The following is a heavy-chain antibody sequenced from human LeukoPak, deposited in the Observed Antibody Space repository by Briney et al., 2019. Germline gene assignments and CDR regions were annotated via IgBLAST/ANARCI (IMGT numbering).Heavy chain of an antibody. Sequence: SETLSHTCTVSGGSISSSSYYWGWIRQPPGKGLEWIGSIYYSGSTYYNPSLKSRVTISVDTSKNQFSLKLSSVTAADTAVYYCARGPPYIVVVTAIGFFDYWGQGTLVTVSS. J-gene: IGHJ4*02. D-gene: IGHD2-21*02. CDR3: ARGPPYIVVVTAIGFFDY. CDR1: GGSISSSSYY. V-gene: IGHV4-39*07. CDR2: IYYSGST.